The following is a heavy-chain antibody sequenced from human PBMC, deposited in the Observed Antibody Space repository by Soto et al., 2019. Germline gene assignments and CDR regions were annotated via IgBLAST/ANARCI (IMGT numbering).Heavy chain of an antibody. CDR2: IWYDGSNK. Sequence: PGGSLRLSCAASGFTFSSYGMHWVRQAPGKGLEGVAVIWYDGSNKYYADSVKGRFTISRDNSKNTLYLQMNSLRAEDTAVYYCARDRGMLPRVPNWFDPPGPAPMVTVSS. D-gene: IGHD1-26*01. CDR3: ARDRGMLPRVPNWFDP. CDR1: GFTFSSYG. J-gene: IGHJ5*02. V-gene: IGHV3-33*01.